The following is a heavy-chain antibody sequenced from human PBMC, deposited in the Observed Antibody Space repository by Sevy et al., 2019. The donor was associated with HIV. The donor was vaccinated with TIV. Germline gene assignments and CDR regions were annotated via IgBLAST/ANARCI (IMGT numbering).Heavy chain of an antibody. J-gene: IGHJ4*02. V-gene: IGHV5-51*01. CDR3: ATSRSRYFDSSGYYIY. Sequence: GESLKISCEGSGYSFTSHWIGWVRHMPGKGLEWMGIIYPDDSETRYSPSFQGQVTFSADKSIGTAYLQWSSLKASYTAMYYCATSRSRYFDSSGYYIYWGQGTMVTVSS. CDR2: IYPDDSET. CDR1: GYSFTSHW. D-gene: IGHD3-22*01.